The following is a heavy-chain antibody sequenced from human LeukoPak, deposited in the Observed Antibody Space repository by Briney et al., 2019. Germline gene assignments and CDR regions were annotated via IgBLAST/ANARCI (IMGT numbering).Heavy chain of an antibody. J-gene: IGHJ4*02. Sequence: GGSLRLSCAASGFTFSSYNMNWVRQAPGKGLEWVSSITRSSVYIYADSLKGRFTISRDNAKNSLYLQMNSLRVDDTAVYYCARDVSGSLDYWGQGTLVTVSS. CDR1: GFTFSSYN. V-gene: IGHV3-21*04. CDR2: ITRSSVYI. CDR3: ARDVSGSLDY. D-gene: IGHD2-15*01.